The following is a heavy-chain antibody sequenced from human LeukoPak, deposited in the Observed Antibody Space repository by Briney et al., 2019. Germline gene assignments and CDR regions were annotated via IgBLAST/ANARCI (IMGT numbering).Heavy chain of an antibody. Sequence: PGGSLRLSCAASGFTFDDYAMHWVRQAPGKGLEWVSGISWNSGSIGYADSVKGRFTISRDNAKNSLYLQMNSLRAEDTALYYCAKDIGDLSGALDYWGQGTLVTVSS. CDR1: GFTFDDYA. D-gene: IGHD6-19*01. CDR2: ISWNSGSI. J-gene: IGHJ4*02. V-gene: IGHV3-9*01. CDR3: AKDIGDLSGALDY.